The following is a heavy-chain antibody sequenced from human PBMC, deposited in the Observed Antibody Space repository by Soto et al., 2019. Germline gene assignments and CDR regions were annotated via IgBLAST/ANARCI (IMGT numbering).Heavy chain of an antibody. D-gene: IGHD6-13*01. CDR2: ISAYNGNT. Sequence: ASVKVSCKAYGYTFTSYGISWVRQAPGQGLEWMGWISAYNGNTNYAQKLQGRVTMTTDTSTSTAYMELRSLRSDDTAVYYCARDGEYSSSWYYYYYGMDVWGQGTTVTVSS. CDR3: ARDGEYSSSWYYYYYGMDV. CDR1: GYTFTSYG. V-gene: IGHV1-18*01. J-gene: IGHJ6*02.